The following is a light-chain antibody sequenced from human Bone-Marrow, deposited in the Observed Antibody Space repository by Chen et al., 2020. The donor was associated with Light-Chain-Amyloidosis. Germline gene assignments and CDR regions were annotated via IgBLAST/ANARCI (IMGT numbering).Light chain of an antibody. CDR2: RDT. CDR3: QSADSSGTYEVI. Sequence: SYELTQPPSVSVSPGQTARITCSGDDLPTKYAYWYHQKPGQAPVLVIHRDTERPSGMSERFSGSSSGTTATLTISGVQAEDEDDYHCQSADSSGTYEVIFGGGTKLTVL. V-gene: IGLV3-25*03. J-gene: IGLJ2*01. CDR1: DLPTKY.